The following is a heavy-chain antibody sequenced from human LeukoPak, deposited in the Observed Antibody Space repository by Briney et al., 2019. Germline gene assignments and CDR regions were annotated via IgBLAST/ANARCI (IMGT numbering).Heavy chain of an antibody. CDR2: IKQDGIEK. CDR1: GFTFSSHW. J-gene: IGHJ4*02. V-gene: IGHV3-7*05. CDR3: ARITWSGSTWSFAY. D-gene: IGHD6-13*01. Sequence: GGSLRLSCAASGFTFSSHWMSWVRQAPGKGLEWVANIKQDGIEKYYVDSVKGRFTISRDDARSSLYLQMNSLRADDTAVYYCARITWSGSTWSFAYWGQGTLVTVSS.